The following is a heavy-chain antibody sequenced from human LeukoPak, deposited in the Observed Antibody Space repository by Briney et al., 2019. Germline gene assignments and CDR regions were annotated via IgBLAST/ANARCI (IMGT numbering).Heavy chain of an antibody. D-gene: IGHD3-22*01. CDR2: IIPIFGTA. J-gene: IGHJ3*02. CDR1: GGTFSSYA. Sequence: SVKVSCKASGGTFSSYAISWVQQAPGQGLEWMGRIIPIFGTANYAQKFQGRVTITTDEPTSTAYMELSSLRSEDTAVYYCARDWNYYYDSSGYYLDAFDIWGQGTMVTVSS. V-gene: IGHV1-69*05. CDR3: ARDWNYYYDSSGYYLDAFDI.